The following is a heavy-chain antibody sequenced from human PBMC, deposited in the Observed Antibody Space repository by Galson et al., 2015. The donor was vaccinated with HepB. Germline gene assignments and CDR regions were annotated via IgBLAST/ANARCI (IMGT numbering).Heavy chain of an antibody. J-gene: IGHJ3*02. Sequence: TLSLTCTVSGGSIGSHYWSWIRQPPGKGLEWIGYVHYSGDTSYNPSLRGRITMSVDTSKNQFSLKRTSVTAADTAVYYCARRQSGSSWLGAFDIWGQGTMVTVSS. D-gene: IGHD6-13*01. CDR2: VHYSGDT. V-gene: IGHV4-59*08. CDR3: ARRQSGSSWLGAFDI. CDR1: GGSIGSHY.